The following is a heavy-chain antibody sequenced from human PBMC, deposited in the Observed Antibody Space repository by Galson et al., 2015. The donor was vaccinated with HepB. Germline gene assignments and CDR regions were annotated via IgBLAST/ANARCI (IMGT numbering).Heavy chain of an antibody. CDR2: ISAGSTTR. V-gene: IGHV3-48*02. D-gene: IGHD6-25*01. J-gene: IGHJ6*02. CDR3: ARNPASYDYYNMDV. Sequence: SLRLSCAASGFSFSSHSMNWVRQAPGKGLEWVSYISAGSTTRNYAASVKGRFTISRDNARNSVSLHMSSLRDEDTAVYYCARNPASYDYYNMDVWGQGTTVTVSS. CDR1: GFSFSSHS.